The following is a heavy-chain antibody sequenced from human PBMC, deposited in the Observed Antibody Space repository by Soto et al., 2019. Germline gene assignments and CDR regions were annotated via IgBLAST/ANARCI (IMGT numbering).Heavy chain of an antibody. D-gene: IGHD3-22*01. J-gene: IGHJ3*01. CDR1: GGIFGGHA. V-gene: IGHV1-69*01. CDR3: VRDRRIYYSDPHDEFVASDYEV. CDR2: FFLLFRTL. Sequence: QVQLIQSEAEVKKPGSSVRVSCTASGGIFGGHALTGVGRAPGHGLGGGGGFFLLFRTLTYTEKFQARVRIAADESTNTVYLDLSSLTSEDTAVYYCVRDRRIYYSDPHDEFVASDYEVWGQGTMVSVSS.